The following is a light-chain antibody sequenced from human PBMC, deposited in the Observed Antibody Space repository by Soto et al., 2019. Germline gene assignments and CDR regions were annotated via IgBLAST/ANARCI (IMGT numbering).Light chain of an antibody. J-gene: IGKJ1*01. V-gene: IGKV1-5*01. Sequence: DTQMTQSPSSLSASVGDRVTITCRASQGIYNYLAWYQQKPGKAPYLLISDVSSLERGVPSRFSGSGSGTEFTLTISSMQPDDFATFYCQQYNGYSRTFGQGTKVDIK. CDR3: QQYNGYSRT. CDR1: QGIYNY. CDR2: DVS.